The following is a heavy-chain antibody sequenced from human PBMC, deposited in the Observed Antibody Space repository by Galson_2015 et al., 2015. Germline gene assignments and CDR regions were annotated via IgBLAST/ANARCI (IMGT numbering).Heavy chain of an antibody. J-gene: IGHJ4*02. D-gene: IGHD1-26*01. CDR2: ISYDGSNK. Sequence: SLRLSCAASGFTFSSYGMHWVRQAPGKGLEWVAVISYDGSNKYYADSVKGRFTIFRDNSKNTLYLQMNSLRAEDTAVYYCARTESGSYASWGQGTLVTVSS. CDR1: GFTFSSYG. V-gene: IGHV3-30*03. CDR3: ARTESGSYAS.